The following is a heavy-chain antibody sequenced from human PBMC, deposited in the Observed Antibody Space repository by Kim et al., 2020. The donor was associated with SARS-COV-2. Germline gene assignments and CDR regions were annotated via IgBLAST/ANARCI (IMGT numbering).Heavy chain of an antibody. D-gene: IGHD3-22*01. J-gene: IGHJ5*02. Sequence: GGSLRLSCAASGFTFSDYYMSWIRQAPGKGLEWVSYISSSSSYTNYADSVKGRFTISRDNAKNSLYLQMNSLRAEDTAVYYCARGGYYDSSGYGGRFDPWGQGTLVTVSS. CDR3: ARGGYYDSSGYGGRFDP. V-gene: IGHV3-11*05. CDR2: ISSSSSYT. CDR1: GFTFSDYY.